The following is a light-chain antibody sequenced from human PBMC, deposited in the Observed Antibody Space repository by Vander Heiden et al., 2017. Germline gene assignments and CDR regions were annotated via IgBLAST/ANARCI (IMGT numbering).Light chain of an antibody. CDR3: ASWDDSPNGPV. CDR1: TSNIGHNP. V-gene: IGLV1-44*01. CDR2: SNN. J-gene: IGLJ3*02. Sequence: VLTQPPSASGTPGQRVTISCSGSTSNIGHNPVNWDQQLPGTAPKLLIYSNNHRPSVVPDRFSGSKSGTSASLAISGLQSEDEADYYCASWDDSPNGPVFGGGTKVTVL.